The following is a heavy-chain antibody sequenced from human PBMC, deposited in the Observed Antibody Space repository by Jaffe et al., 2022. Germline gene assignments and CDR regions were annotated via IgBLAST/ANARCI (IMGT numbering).Heavy chain of an antibody. J-gene: IGHJ3*02. CDR2: INSDGSST. D-gene: IGHD6-13*01. CDR3: ARDGGAAAGNTAFDI. Sequence: EVQLVESGGGLVQPGGSLRLSCAASGFTFSSYWMHWVRQAPGKGLVWVSRINSDGSSTSYADSVKGRFTISRDNAKNTLYLQMNSLRAEDTAVYYCARDGGAAAGNTAFDIWGQGTMVTVSS. CDR1: GFTFSSYW. V-gene: IGHV3-74*01.